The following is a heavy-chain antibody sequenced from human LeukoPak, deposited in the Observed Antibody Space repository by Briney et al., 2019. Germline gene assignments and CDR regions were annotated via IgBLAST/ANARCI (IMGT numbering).Heavy chain of an antibody. CDR2: IYPGDSDT. CDR1: GYSFTSYW. J-gene: IGHJ4*02. D-gene: IGHD2-2*01. V-gene: IGHV5-51*01. Sequence: GESLKISCKGSGYSFTSYWIGWVRQMPGKGLEWMGIIYPGDSDTRYSPSVQGQVTISADKSISTAYLQWSSLKASDTAMYYCARHYCSSTSCYGSFDYWGQGTLVTVSS. CDR3: ARHYCSSTSCYGSFDY.